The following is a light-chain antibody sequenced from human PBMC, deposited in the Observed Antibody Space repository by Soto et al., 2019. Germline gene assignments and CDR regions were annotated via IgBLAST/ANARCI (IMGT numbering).Light chain of an antibody. CDR1: NSNIGTGYD. Sequence: QSVLTQPPSVSGAPGQRVTISCTGSNSNIGTGYDVHWYQQFQGAAPKLLIYGNTKRPSGVPDRFSGSKSGTSASLAITGLQAEDEADYYCQSYDNSLSGFYVFGTGTKLTVL. J-gene: IGLJ1*01. V-gene: IGLV1-40*01. CDR3: QSYDNSLSGFYV. CDR2: GNT.